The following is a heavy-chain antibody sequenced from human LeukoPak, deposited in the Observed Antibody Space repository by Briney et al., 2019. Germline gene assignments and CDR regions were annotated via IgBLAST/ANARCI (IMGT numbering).Heavy chain of an antibody. V-gene: IGHV3-53*01. Sequence: GESLRLSCATSGFSVSSNFMSWVRQAPGKGLEWVSVIYSIGSTYYTDSVKGRFTISRGNSKSTVYLQMDSLRAEDTAVYYCVRDSDTFGFDHWGQGTLVTVSS. CDR1: GFSVSSNF. J-gene: IGHJ4*02. CDR3: VRDSDTFGFDH. CDR2: IYSIGST. D-gene: IGHD5-18*01.